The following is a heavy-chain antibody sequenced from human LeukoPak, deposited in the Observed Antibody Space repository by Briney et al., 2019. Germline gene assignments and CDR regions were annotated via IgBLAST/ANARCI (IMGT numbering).Heavy chain of an antibody. J-gene: IGHJ6*03. Sequence: GGSLRLSCAASGFTFSSYSMNWVRLAPGKGLEWVSSISSSSSYIYYADSVKGRFTISRDNANNSLYLQMNSLRAEDTAVYYCARVHSGSYQYYYYYYMDVWGKGTTVTVSS. CDR1: GFTFSSYS. CDR3: ARVHSGSYQYYYYYYMDV. CDR2: ISSSSSYI. V-gene: IGHV3-21*01. D-gene: IGHD1-26*01.